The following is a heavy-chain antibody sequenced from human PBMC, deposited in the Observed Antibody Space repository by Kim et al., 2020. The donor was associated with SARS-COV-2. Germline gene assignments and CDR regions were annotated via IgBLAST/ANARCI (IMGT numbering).Heavy chain of an antibody. CDR2: IYSGGST. CDR3: ARVPPYGSGSYYDYYYYGMAV. Sequence: GGSLRLSCAASGFTVSSNYMSWVRQAPGKGLEWVSVIYSGGSTYYADSVKGRFTISRDNSKNTLYLQMNSLRAEDTAVYYCARVPPYGSGSYYDYYYYGMAVWGQGTTVTVSS. V-gene: IGHV3-66*02. D-gene: IGHD3-10*01. CDR1: GFTVSSNY. J-gene: IGHJ6*02.